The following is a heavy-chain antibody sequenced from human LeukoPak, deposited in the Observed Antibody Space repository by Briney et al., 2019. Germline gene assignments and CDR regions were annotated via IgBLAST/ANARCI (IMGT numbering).Heavy chain of an antibody. CDR3: ARQGALVKGIDY. CDR2: INPNSGVT. CDR1: GHTFTGYY. J-gene: IGHJ4*02. V-gene: IGHV1-2*02. Sequence: ASAKVSCTASGHTFTGYYMHWVRQAPGQGLEWLGWINPNSGVTNYAQKFQGRVTMTRDTSISTVYMELSRLRSDDTAVYYCARQGALVKGIDYWGQGTLVTVSS. D-gene: IGHD6-13*01.